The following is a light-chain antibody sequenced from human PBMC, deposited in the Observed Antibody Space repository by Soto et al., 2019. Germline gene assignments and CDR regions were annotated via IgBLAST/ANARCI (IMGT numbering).Light chain of an antibody. CDR3: QQSNSSPPT. V-gene: IGKV1-39*01. Sequence: DIQTTQSPSALSASVGDRGTITCRASQSITNYLNLYQHKPGQAPNLLIYAGSTLQAGVPSRFRGSGSGTDFTLTISSLQPEDFATYFCQQSNSSPPTLGGGTKGDIK. CDR2: AGS. J-gene: IGKJ4*01. CDR1: QSITNY.